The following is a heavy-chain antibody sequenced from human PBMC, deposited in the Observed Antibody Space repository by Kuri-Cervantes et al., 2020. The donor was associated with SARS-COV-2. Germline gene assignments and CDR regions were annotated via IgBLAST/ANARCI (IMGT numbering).Heavy chain of an antibody. CDR2: ISYEGKKK. J-gene: IGHJ4*02. Sequence: GGSLRLSCAASGFMFSRCGMPWVRQGPGKGREWVAVISYEGKKKKCIGSGKGRFTISRDNSQNTVYQRMTNLRSEDTAMYYCAKDHFGVHDFWGQGTLVTVSS. D-gene: IGHD2-21*01. CDR3: AKDHFGVHDF. V-gene: IGHV3-30*18. CDR1: GFMFSRCG.